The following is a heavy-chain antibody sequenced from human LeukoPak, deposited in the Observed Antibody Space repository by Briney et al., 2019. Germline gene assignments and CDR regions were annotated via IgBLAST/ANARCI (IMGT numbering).Heavy chain of an antibody. CDR1: GFTFSDYY. CDR2: ISSSGATI. Sequence: GGSLRLSCAASGFTFSDYYMSWIRQAPGKGLEWVSYISSSGATIYYADSVKGRFTISRDNAKNSLYLQMNSLRAEDTAVYYCAREIVVPGAPYYFDYWGQGTLVTVSS. CDR3: AREIVVPGAPYYFDY. J-gene: IGHJ4*02. D-gene: IGHD2-2*01. V-gene: IGHV3-11*01.